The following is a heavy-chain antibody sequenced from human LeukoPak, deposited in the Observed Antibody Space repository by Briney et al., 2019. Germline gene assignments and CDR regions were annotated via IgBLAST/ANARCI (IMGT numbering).Heavy chain of an antibody. Sequence: GGSLRLSCAASGFTFSDYWMHWVRDAPGKGRMWVSRIPGDGGSISYADSVKGRFTISRDSAKNSLYLRMNSLRAKDTAFYYCAKDVSSYDSSGYNYWGQGTLVTVSS. CDR2: IPGDGGSI. D-gene: IGHD3-22*01. CDR1: GFTFSDYW. J-gene: IGHJ4*02. V-gene: IGHV3-74*01. CDR3: AKDVSSYDSSGYNY.